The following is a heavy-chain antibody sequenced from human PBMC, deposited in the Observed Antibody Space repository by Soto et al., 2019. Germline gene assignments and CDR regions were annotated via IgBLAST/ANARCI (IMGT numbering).Heavy chain of an antibody. CDR3: ARERWFDASGYYYYYYGIDV. CDR2: IYSDLRT. J-gene: IGHJ6*02. Sequence: PVGSLRLSCAVSGLNITINYMSWVRQAPGKGLEWVAIIYSDLRTFYADSVKGRFTVSRDNAESTLFLQMNTLRAEDTAIYYCARERWFDASGYYYYYYGIDVWGQGTTVTVSS. CDR1: GLNITINY. V-gene: IGHV3-53*01. D-gene: IGHD1-26*01.